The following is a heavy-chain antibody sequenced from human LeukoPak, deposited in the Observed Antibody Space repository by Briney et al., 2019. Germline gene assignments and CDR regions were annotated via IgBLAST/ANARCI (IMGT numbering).Heavy chain of an antibody. J-gene: IGHJ4*02. CDR3: ARTRIAVAGTDY. CDR1: GGSFSGYY. Sequence: SETLSLTCAVYGGSFSGYYWSWIRRPPGKGLEWIGEINHSGSTNYNPSLKSRVTISVDTSKNQFSLKLSSVTAADTAVYYCARTRIAVAGTDYWGQGTLVTVSS. V-gene: IGHV4-34*01. D-gene: IGHD6-19*01. CDR2: INHSGST.